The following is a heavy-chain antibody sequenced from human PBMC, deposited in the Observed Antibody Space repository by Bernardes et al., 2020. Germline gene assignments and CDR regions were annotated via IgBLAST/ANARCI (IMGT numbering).Heavy chain of an antibody. D-gene: IGHD6-6*01. Sequence: SETLSLTCTVSGGSISSYYWSWIRQPPGKGLEWIGYIYYSGSTNYNPSLKSRVTISVDTSKNQFSLKLSSVTAADTAVYYCARGLAARPRGWFDPWGQGTLVTVSS. CDR2: IYYSGST. J-gene: IGHJ5*02. CDR3: ARGLAARPRGWFDP. V-gene: IGHV4-59*01. CDR1: GGSISSYY.